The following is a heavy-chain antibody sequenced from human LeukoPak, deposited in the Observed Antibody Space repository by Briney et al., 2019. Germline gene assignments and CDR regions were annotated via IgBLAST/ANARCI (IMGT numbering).Heavy chain of an antibody. D-gene: IGHD2-2*02. CDR1: GFTFSSYW. CDR3: ARDWGYCSSTSCYTYYYYGMDV. CDR2: INSDGSST. V-gene: IGHV3-74*01. Sequence: PGGSLRLSCAASGFTFSSYWMHWVRQAPGKGLVWVSRINSDGSSTSYADSVKGRFTNSRDNAKNSLYLQMNSLRAEDTAVYYCARDWGYCSSTSCYTYYYYGMDVWGQGTTVTVSS. J-gene: IGHJ6*02.